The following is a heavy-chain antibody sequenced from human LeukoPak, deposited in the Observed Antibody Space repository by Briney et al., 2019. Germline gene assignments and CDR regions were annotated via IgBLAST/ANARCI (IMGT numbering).Heavy chain of an antibody. CDR1: GGSISSYY. J-gene: IGHJ6*02. D-gene: IGHD6-13*01. V-gene: IGHV4-59*01. Sequence: SETLSLTCTVSGGSISSYYWSWIRQPPGKGLEWIGYIYYSGSTNYNPSLKSRVTISGDTSNSQFSLKLSSVTAADTAVDYCARDMEVGQSGGSSLFYYYGMDVWGQGTTVTVSS. CDR2: IYYSGST. CDR3: ARDMEVGQSGGSSLFYYYGMDV.